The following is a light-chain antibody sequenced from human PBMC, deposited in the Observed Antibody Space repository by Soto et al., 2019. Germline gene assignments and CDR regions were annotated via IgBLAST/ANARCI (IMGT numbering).Light chain of an antibody. J-gene: IGKJ1*01. Sequence: ETVLAQSPGTLSLSPGERATLSCRASQSVTNSYLAWYQQKPGQAPRLLIYGALSRATGIPDRFSGSGSGTDFTLTISRLEPEDFAVYYCKQYGSSPWTFGQGTKVDI. CDR3: KQYGSSPWT. V-gene: IGKV3-20*01. CDR2: GAL. CDR1: QSVTNSY.